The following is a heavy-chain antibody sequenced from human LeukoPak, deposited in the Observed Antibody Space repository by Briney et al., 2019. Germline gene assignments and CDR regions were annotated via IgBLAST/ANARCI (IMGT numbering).Heavy chain of an antibody. J-gene: IGHJ6*03. CDR2: ISYSGST. D-gene: IGHD2/OR15-2a*01. CDR1: GASISNYY. CDR3: ARSFNDYYYYMDV. Sequence: PSETLSLTCTVSGASISNYYWNWIRQPPGKGLEWIGYISYSGSTNYNPSLKSRVTISVNTSKNQFSLKLSSVTAADTSVYYCARSFNDYYYYMDVWGEGTTVTVSS. V-gene: IGHV4-59*01.